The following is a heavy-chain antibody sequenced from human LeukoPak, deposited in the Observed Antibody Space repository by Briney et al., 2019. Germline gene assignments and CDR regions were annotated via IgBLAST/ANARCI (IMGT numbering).Heavy chain of an antibody. J-gene: IGHJ6*03. CDR2: IYHSGST. CDR3: ARDRIYRSSWSLLQHPYSYYYMDV. CDR1: GGSISSSSYY. V-gene: IGHV4-39*07. Sequence: PSETLSLTCTVSGGSISSSSYYWGWIRQPPGKGLEWIGSIYHSGSTYYNPSLKSRVIISVDTSKNQLSLKLSSVTAADTAVYYCARDRIYRSSWSLLQHPYSYYYMDVWGKGTTVTV. D-gene: IGHD6-13*01.